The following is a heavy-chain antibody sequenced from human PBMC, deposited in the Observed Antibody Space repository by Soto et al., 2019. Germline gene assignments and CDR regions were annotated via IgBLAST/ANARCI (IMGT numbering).Heavy chain of an antibody. CDR1: GFTFTSSA. CDR2: IVVGSGNT. J-gene: IGHJ5*02. CDR3: AAVPDYYDSSGPGLP. Sequence: ASVKVSCKASGFTFTSSAVQWVRQARGQRLEWIGWIVVGSGNTNYAQKFQERVTITRDMSTSTAYMELSSLRSEDTAVYYCAAVPDYYDSSGPGLPWGQGTLVTVSS. D-gene: IGHD3-22*01. V-gene: IGHV1-58*01.